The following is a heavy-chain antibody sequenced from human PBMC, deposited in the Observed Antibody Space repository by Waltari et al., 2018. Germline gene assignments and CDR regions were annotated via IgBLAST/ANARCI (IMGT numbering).Heavy chain of an antibody. D-gene: IGHD1-26*01. CDR3: ARGGFSGSYRAPDY. J-gene: IGHJ4*02. Sequence: QVQLVQSGAEVKKPGASVKVSCKDSGYTFTSYDINWVRQATGQGLEWMGWMNPHSCNTGYAQKFQGRGTITSNTSISTAYMELSSLGSEDTAVYYCARGGFSGSYRAPDYWGQGTLVTVSS. CDR2: MNPHSCNT. CDR1: GYTFTSYD. V-gene: IGHV1-8*03.